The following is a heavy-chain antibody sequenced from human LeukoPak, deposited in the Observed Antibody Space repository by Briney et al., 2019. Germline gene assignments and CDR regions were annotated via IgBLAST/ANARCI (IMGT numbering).Heavy chain of an antibody. CDR3: ARGQLFRGDWFDP. Sequence: ASVKVSCKASGYTFTGYYMHWMRQAPGQALEWMGWINPNSGGTNYAQKFQGRVTMTRDTSISTAYMELSRLRSDDTAVYYCARGQLFRGDWFDPWGQGTLVTVSS. CDR2: INPNSGGT. D-gene: IGHD2-15*01. V-gene: IGHV1-2*02. J-gene: IGHJ5*02. CDR1: GYTFTGYY.